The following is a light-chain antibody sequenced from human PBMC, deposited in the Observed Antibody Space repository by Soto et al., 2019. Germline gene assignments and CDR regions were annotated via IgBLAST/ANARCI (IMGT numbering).Light chain of an antibody. J-gene: IGLJ1*01. CDR3: SSYTSIYIWV. CDR1: SSDVGGYNY. V-gene: IGLV2-14*03. CDR2: DVS. Sequence: QSVLTQPASVSGSPGQSITITCTGTSSDVGGYNYVSWYQQHPGKAPKVLISDVSNRPSGISNRFSGPKSGNTASLTISGLQAEFLAEYYCSSYTSIYIWVFVTVSNVTVL.